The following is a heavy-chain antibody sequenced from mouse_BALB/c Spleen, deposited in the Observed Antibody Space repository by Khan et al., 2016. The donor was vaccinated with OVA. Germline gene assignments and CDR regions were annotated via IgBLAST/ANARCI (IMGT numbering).Heavy chain of an antibody. CDR2: INPSSGST. D-gene: IGHD2-14*01. CDR3: ARDGDYYRNDGWFAY. J-gene: IGHJ3*01. V-gene: IGHV1-4*01. Sequence: QVQLKESGAELARPWASVKMSCKASGYTFTSYTIHWIKQRPGKGLEWIGYINPSSGSTNYNQKIKDKATLTADKSSTTAYMQLSRLTSDDSEVYYCARDGDYYRNDGWFAYWGQGTLVTVSA. CDR1: GYTFTSYT.